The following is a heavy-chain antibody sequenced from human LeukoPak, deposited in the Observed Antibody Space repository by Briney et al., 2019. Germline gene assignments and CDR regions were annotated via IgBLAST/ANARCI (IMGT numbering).Heavy chain of an antibody. J-gene: IGHJ4*02. D-gene: IGHD6-13*01. CDR1: GYTFTRYY. V-gene: IGHV1-2*02. Sequence: GASVKVSCKASGYTFTRYYMHWVRQAPGQGLEWMGWINPNSGGTNYAQKFQGRVTMTRDTSISTAYMELSRLRSDDTAVYYCARECSSSEPYYFDYWGQGTLVTVSS. CDR2: INPNSGGT. CDR3: ARECSSSEPYYFDY.